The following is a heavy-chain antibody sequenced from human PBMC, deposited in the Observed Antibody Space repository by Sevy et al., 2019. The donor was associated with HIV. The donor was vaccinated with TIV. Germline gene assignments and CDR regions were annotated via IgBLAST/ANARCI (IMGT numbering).Heavy chain of an antibody. D-gene: IGHD1-26*01. J-gene: IGHJ4*02. CDR2: RYYNGHI. CDR1: GGSITSLY. CDR3: AGENAWGRGYS. V-gene: IGHV4-59*08. Sequence: SETLSLTCTVSGGSITSLYWNWIRLPPGKGLEWIANRYYNGHINDNPSLKSRVTLSLDTSKNQFSLRRSSVTAADTAMYYCAGENAWGRGYSWGQGTLVTVSS.